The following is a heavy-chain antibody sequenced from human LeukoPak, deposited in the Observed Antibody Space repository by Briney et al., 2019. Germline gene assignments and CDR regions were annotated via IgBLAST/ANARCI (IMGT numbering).Heavy chain of an antibody. J-gene: IGHJ4*02. CDR1: GFTFSSYA. V-gene: IGHV3-23*01. CDR3: AKFRDIVVVPAAPQGY. D-gene: IGHD2-2*01. Sequence: GGSLRLSCAASGFTFSSYAMCWVRQAPGKGLEWVSAISGSGGSTYYADSVKGRFTISRDNSKNTLYLQMNSLRAEDTAVYYCAKFRDIVVVPAAPQGYWGQGTLVTVSS. CDR2: ISGSGGST.